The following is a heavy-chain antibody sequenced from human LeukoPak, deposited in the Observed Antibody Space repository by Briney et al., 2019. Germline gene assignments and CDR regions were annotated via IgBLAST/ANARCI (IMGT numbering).Heavy chain of an antibody. CDR1: GFTFSSFE. CDR2: IGRGGTDL. J-gene: IGHJ4*02. CDR3: AKEGRDGFNYDY. Sequence: GGSLRLSCAASGFTFSSFEMNWVRQVPGKGLEWVSYIGRGGTDLYYADSVKGRFTVSRDNSKNTLYLQMNSLRAEDTAVYYCAKEGRDGFNYDYWGQGTLVTVSS. V-gene: IGHV3-48*03. D-gene: IGHD5-24*01.